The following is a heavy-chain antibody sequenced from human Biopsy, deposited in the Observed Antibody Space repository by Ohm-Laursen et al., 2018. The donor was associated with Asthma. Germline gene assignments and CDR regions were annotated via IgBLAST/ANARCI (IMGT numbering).Heavy chain of an antibody. CDR2: LFYNGAT. CDR1: GASINSGGYS. V-gene: IGHV4-30-2*01. CDR3: ARMNTLIQAANYFSYAMDV. D-gene: IGHD3-9*01. J-gene: IGHJ6*02. Sequence: SDTLSLTCAVSGASINSGGYSWDWIRQPPREGLEFVAYLFYNGATYYNPSLKSRVTISVDRSQRQFSLKVNSVTAADTAVYYCARMNTLIQAANYFSYAMDVWGQGTTVTVSS.